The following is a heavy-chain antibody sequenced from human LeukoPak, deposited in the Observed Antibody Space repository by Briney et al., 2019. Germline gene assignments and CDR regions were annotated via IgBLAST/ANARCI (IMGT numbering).Heavy chain of an antibody. Sequence: QTGGSLRLSCAASGFALSSHWMTWVRQAPGKGLEWVSVIYSGGSTYYADSVKGRFTISRDNGKNSLYLQMNSLRAEDTAVYYCARGGYCSSTSCYAEFSDYWGQGTLVTVSS. D-gene: IGHD2-2*01. J-gene: IGHJ4*02. CDR3: ARGGYCSSTSCYAEFSDY. CDR2: IYSGGST. V-gene: IGHV3-66*01. CDR1: GFALSSHW.